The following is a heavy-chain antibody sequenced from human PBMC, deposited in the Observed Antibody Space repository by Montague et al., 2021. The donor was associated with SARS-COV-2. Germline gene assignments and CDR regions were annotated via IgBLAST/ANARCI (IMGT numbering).Heavy chain of an antibody. Sequence: SETLSLTCTVSGGSSSSDYWSWIRQPPGKGLEWIGYISYSGSTTYNPSLKSRGTISVDTSKNQFSLKLSSVTAADTALYYCARRYRLGADDAFDIWGQGTMVTVSS. J-gene: IGHJ3*02. CDR3: ARRYRLGADDAFDI. V-gene: IGHV4-59*01. D-gene: IGHD3-16*01. CDR2: ISYSGST. CDR1: GGSSSSDY.